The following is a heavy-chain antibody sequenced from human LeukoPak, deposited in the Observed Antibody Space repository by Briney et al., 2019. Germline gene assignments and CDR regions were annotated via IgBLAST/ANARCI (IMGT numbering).Heavy chain of an antibody. D-gene: IGHD3-10*01. CDR2: IYSDGST. V-gene: IGHV3-66*01. CDR1: GFTVSRNY. J-gene: IGHJ3*02. Sequence: PGGSLRLSCAASGFTVSRNYMSWVRQAPGKGLEWVSIIYSDGSTYYADSVKGRFTISRDNSKDTLYLQMNSLRADDTAVYYCARVIVARGVYDAFDIWSQGTMVTVSS. CDR3: ARVIVARGVYDAFDI.